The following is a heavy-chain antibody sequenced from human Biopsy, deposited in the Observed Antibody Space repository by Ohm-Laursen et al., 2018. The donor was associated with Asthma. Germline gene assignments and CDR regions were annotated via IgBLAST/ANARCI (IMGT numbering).Heavy chain of an antibody. J-gene: IGHJ5*02. Sequence: GDSVKVSCKASGYPFIGYHIHWIRQAPGQGLEWMGRINPNSGATNYAKKFQGRVTMTRDTSISTAYMEVSRLRSDDTAVYYCARGQKSAGDRWFDPWGQGTLVTVSS. CDR2: INPNSGAT. V-gene: IGHV1-2*06. CDR3: ARGQKSAGDRWFDP. CDR1: GYPFIGYH. D-gene: IGHD6-13*01.